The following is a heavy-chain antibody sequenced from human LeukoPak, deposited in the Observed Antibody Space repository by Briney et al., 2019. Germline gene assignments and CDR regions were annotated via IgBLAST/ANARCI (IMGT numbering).Heavy chain of an antibody. D-gene: IGHD4-17*01. Sequence: KSSETLSLTCSVSGGSISISGHYWGWIRQSPEKGLDWIGSIYSNGNTYYNPSVKSRVTISVDTSKNQFSLKLTSVTAAETAVYYCARSATVTTGYFDYWGQGALVTVSS. CDR2: IYSNGNT. CDR1: GGSISISGHY. CDR3: ARSATVTTGYFDY. V-gene: IGHV4-39*07. J-gene: IGHJ4*02.